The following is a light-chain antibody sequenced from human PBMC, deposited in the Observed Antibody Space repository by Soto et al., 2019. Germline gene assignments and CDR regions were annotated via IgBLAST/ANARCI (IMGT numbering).Light chain of an antibody. V-gene: IGLV2-23*01. CDR3: CSYASSSSYV. J-gene: IGLJ1*01. Sequence: QSALTQPASVSGSPGQSITISCSGTTSDVGGYNLVSWYQQHTAKAPKLLIYEGTQRPSGVSSRFSGSKSGNTASLTISGLQAEAESDYYCCSYASSSSYVFVPGTKLTVL. CDR2: EGT. CDR1: TSDVGGYNL.